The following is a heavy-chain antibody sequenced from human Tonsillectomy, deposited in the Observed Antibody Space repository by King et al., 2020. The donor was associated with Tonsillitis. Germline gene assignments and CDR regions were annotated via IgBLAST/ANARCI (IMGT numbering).Heavy chain of an antibody. V-gene: IGHV3-23*04. CDR3: AKDPISMVRGVMDYYFDY. D-gene: IGHD3-10*01. Sequence: VQLVESGGGLVQPGGSLRLSCAASGFTFSSYAMSWVRQAPGKGLEWVSGISGSGASTSYADSVKGRFTISRDNSKKTLYLQMNSLRAEDTAVYYCAKDPISMVRGVMDYYFDYWGQGTVVTVCS. CDR1: GFTFSSYA. CDR2: ISGSGAST. J-gene: IGHJ4*02.